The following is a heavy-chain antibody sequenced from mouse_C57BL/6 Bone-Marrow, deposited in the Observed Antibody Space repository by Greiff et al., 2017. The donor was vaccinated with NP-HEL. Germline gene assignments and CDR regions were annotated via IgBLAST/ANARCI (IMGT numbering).Heavy chain of an antibody. Sequence: VQRVESGAELVRPGTSVKVSCKASGYAFTNYLIEWVKQRPGQGLEWIGVINPGSGGTNYNEKFKGKATLTADKSSSTAYMQLSSLTSEDSAVYFCARYRDYWGQGTTLTVSS. V-gene: IGHV1-54*01. CDR1: GYAFTNYL. D-gene: IGHD2-14*01. J-gene: IGHJ2*01. CDR2: INPGSGGT. CDR3: ARYRDY.